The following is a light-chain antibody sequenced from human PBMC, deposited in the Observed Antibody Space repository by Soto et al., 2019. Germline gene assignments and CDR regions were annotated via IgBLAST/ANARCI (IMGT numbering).Light chain of an antibody. CDR2: RND. CDR1: SSNIGGNY. Sequence: QPVLTQPPSTSGTPGQRVTISCSGSSSNIGGNYVCWYQQLPGTAPKLLIYRNDQRPSGVPDRFSGSKSGTSASLAISGLRSEDEADYYCASWDDSLSAVFGGGTKVTVL. CDR3: ASWDDSLSAV. V-gene: IGLV1-47*01. J-gene: IGLJ2*01.